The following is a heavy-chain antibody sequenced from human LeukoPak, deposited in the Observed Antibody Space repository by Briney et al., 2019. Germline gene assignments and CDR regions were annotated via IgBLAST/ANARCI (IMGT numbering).Heavy chain of an antibody. Sequence: SETLSLTCAVSGYSISSGYYWGWIRQPPGKGLESIGSVYHSGSTYYNPSLKSRVTISVDTSKNQFSLKLSSVTAADTAVYYCAGRCSNINCYTGIDYWGQRTLVTVSS. CDR3: AGRCSNINCYTGIDY. D-gene: IGHD2-2*02. CDR2: VYHSGST. CDR1: GYSISSGYY. V-gene: IGHV4-38-2*01. J-gene: IGHJ4*02.